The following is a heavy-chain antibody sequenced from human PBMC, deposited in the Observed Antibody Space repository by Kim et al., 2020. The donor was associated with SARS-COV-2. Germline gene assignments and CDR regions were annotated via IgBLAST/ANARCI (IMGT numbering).Heavy chain of an antibody. CDR1: GYTFTGYY. V-gene: IGHV1-2*02. CDR2: INPNSGGT. D-gene: IGHD1-26*01. CDR3: ARDVKNYYLYMVNWFDP. Sequence: ASVKVSCKASGYTFTGYYMHWVRQAPGQGLEWMGWINPNSGGTNYAQKFQGRVTMTRDTSISTAYMELSRLRSDDTAVYYCARDVKNYYLYMVNWFDPWGQGTLVTVSS. J-gene: IGHJ5*02.